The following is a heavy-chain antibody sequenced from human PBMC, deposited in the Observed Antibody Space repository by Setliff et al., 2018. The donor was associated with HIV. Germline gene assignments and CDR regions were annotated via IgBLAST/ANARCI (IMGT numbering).Heavy chain of an antibody. CDR1: GDSISSYS. CDR2: IYTSGNT. D-gene: IGHD3-10*01. Sequence: SETLSLTCTVSGDSISSYSWNWIRQPPGEGLEWIGYIYTSGNTNYNPPLQSRVTISVDTSKNQFSLKLSSVTAADTAVYYCARHSGVASPNWFDPWGQGTLVTVSS. J-gene: IGHJ5*02. V-gene: IGHV4-4*09. CDR3: ARHSGVASPNWFDP.